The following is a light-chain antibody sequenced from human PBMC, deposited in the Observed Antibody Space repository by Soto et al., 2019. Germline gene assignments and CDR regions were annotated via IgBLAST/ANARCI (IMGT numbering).Light chain of an antibody. CDR1: SSDIGAYNH. CDR2: EVS. Sequence: QSALTQPASVSGSPGQSITISCTGTSSDIGAYNHVSWYQQNPGKAPQLIIYEVSNQPSGLSNRFSASKSGNAASLTISGLQAEDEADYFCCSFTTSSTLVFGTGTKVTVL. J-gene: IGLJ1*01. V-gene: IGLV2-14*01. CDR3: CSFTTSSTLV.